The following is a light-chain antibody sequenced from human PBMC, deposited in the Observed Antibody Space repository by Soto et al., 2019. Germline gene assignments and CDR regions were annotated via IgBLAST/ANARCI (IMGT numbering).Light chain of an antibody. CDR3: QQFHTYYT. J-gene: IGKJ2*01. Sequence: DIQMTQSPSTLSASVGDRVTITCRASQSIDSWLAWYQQKPGKAPKLLIYDASRLESGVSSRFSGSGSGTEFTLTISSLQPDDFATYYCQQFHTYYTFGQGTKLEIK. CDR2: DAS. V-gene: IGKV1-5*01. CDR1: QSIDSW.